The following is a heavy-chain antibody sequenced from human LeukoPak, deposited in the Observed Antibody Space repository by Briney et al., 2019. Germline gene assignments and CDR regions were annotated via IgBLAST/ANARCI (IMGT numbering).Heavy chain of an antibody. V-gene: IGHV1-18*01. Sequence: ASVKVSCKASGYTFTSYGISWGRQAPGQGLEWMGWISAYNGNTNYAQKLQGRVTMTTDTSTSTAYMELRSLRSDDTAVYYCARDRNGYDSSWYGYYYGMDVWGQGTTVTVSS. CDR1: GYTFTSYG. CDR3: ARDRNGYDSSWYGYYYGMDV. CDR2: ISAYNGNT. D-gene: IGHD6-13*01. J-gene: IGHJ6*02.